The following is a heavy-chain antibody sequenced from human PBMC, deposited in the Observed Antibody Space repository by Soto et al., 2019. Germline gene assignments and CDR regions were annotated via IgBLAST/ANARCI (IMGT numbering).Heavy chain of an antibody. CDR3: AREAHFSDIVATICDY. Sequence: GGSLRLSCAASGFTFSSYSMNWVRQAPGKGLEWVSSISSSSSYIYYADSVKGRFTISRDNAKNSLYLQMNSLRAEDTAVYYCAREAHFSDIVATICDYWGQGTLVTVSS. CDR1: GFTFSSYS. CDR2: ISSSSSYI. J-gene: IGHJ4*02. D-gene: IGHD5-12*01. V-gene: IGHV3-21*01.